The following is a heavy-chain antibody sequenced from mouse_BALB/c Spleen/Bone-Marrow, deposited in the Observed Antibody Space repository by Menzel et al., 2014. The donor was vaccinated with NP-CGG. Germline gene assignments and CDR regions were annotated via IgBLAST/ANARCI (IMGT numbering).Heavy chain of an antibody. CDR1: GYSFTGYY. Sequence: LVKTGASVKISCKASGYSFTGYYMHWVEQSHGKSLEWIGYISCYNGATSYNQKFKGKATFTVDTSSSTAYMQFNRLTAEDSAVYYCARGDGYYVDFDYWGQGTTLTVSS. J-gene: IGHJ2*01. D-gene: IGHD2-3*01. CDR3: ARGDGYYVDFDY. V-gene: IGHV1S34*01. CDR2: ISCYNGAT.